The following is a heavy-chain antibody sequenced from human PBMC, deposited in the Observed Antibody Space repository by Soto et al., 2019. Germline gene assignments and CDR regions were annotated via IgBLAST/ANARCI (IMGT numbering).Heavy chain of an antibody. J-gene: IGHJ4*02. V-gene: IGHV4-39*01. D-gene: IGHD2-8*02. CDR3: ARHLNWFYYFDY. Sequence: AETLSVTCTVSGGSISSSSYYWGWVRQPPGKGLEWIGSIYYSGSTYYNPSLKSRVTISVDTSKNQFSLKLSSVTAADTAVYYCARHLNWFYYFDYWGQGTLVTVSS. CDR2: IYYSGST. CDR1: GGSISSSSYY.